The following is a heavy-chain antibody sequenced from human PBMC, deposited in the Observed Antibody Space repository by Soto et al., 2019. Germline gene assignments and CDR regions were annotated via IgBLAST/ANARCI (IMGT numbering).Heavy chain of an antibody. D-gene: IGHD2-8*01. CDR3: VSQRTSVLSQAYFDY. V-gene: IGHV4-39*01. Sequence: SETLSLTCTVSGGSVSNSNYYWGWIRQSPGKGLEWIGSVYYRGRSYSKSSVKSRITISVDTSKNQFSLNLNSVTASDTAVYFCVSQRTSVLSQAYFDYWGPGALVTVSS. CDR1: GGSVSNSNYY. J-gene: IGHJ4*02. CDR2: VYYRGRS.